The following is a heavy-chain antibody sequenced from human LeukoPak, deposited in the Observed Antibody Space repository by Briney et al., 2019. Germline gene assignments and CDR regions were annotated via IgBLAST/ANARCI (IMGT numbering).Heavy chain of an antibody. CDR3: ARDLMVRGVCDY. Sequence: PSETLSLTCAVYGGSFSGYYWSWIRQPPGKGLEWIGEINHSGSTNYNPSLKSRVTISVDTSKNQFSLKLSSVTAADTAVYYCARDLMVRGVCDYWGQGTLVTVSS. D-gene: IGHD3-10*01. J-gene: IGHJ4*02. V-gene: IGHV4-34*01. CDR1: GGSFSGYY. CDR2: INHSGST.